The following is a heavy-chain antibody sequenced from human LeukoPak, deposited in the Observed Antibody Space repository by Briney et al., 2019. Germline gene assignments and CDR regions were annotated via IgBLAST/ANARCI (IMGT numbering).Heavy chain of an antibody. CDR2: ISGSGGST. Sequence: GGSLRLSCAASGFTFSSYAMSWVRQAPGKGLEWVSAISGSGGSTYYADSVKGRFTISGDNSKNTLYLQMNSLRAEDTAVYYCTREAFYSSGWYSLFGYWGQGTLVTVSS. CDR3: TREAFYSSGWYSLFGY. D-gene: IGHD6-19*01. V-gene: IGHV3-23*01. CDR1: GFTFSSYA. J-gene: IGHJ4*02.